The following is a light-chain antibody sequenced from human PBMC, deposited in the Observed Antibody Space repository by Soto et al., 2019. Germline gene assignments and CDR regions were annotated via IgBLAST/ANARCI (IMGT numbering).Light chain of an antibody. CDR3: MQGLRPMYT. CDR2: LGF. CDR1: QTLLHSNGYTY. V-gene: IGKV2-28*01. J-gene: IGKJ2*01. Sequence: IAMTQSPLSLPVTPGEPASISCRSSQTLLHSNGYTYLDWYLQKPGQPPQLLIYLGFNRASGVPDRFSGSGSGTDFTLKISRVEAEDVGVFYCMQGLRPMYTFGQGTKVDIK.